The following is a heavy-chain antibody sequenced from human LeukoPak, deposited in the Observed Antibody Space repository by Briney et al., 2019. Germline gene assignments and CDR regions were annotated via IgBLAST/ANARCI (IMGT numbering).Heavy chain of an antibody. CDR2: IYYSGST. J-gene: IGHJ4*02. CDR3: QMVLGEGYFDY. V-gene: IGHV4-59*04. CDR1: GGSISSYY. Sequence: SETLSLTCTVSGGSISSYYWSWIRQPPGKGLEWIGSIYYSGSTYYNPSLKSRVTISVDTSKSQFSLKLSSVTAADTAVYYCQMVLGEGYFDYWGQGTLVTVSS. D-gene: IGHD3-10*01.